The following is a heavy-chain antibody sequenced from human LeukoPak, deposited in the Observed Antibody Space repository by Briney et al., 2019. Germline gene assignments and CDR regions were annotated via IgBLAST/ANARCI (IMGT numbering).Heavy chain of an antibody. CDR3: ARLATLTMVRGELLRYYGMDV. D-gene: IGHD3-10*01. J-gene: IGHJ6*02. CDR1: GYSFTSYW. V-gene: IGHV5-51*01. CDR2: IYPGDSDT. Sequence: GESLKISFKGSGYSFTSYWIGWVRQMPGKGLEWMGIIYPGDSDTRYSPSFQGQVTISADKSISTAYLQWSSLKASDTAMYYCARLATLTMVRGELLRYYGMDVWGQGTTVTVSS.